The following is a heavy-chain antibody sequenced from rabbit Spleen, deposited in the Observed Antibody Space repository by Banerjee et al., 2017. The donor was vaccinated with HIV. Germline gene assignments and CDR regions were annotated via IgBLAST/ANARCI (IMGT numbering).Heavy chain of an antibody. CDR3: ARGGNYAGSFDL. V-gene: IGHV1S47*01. CDR1: GFDFSSSA. CDR2: IRNGDANT. Sequence: EESGGGLVQPEGSLTLTCKASGFDFSSSAMCWVRQAPGKGPEWIACIRNGDANTYYASWVNGRFTISKTSSSTVTLQMTSLTAADTATYFCARGGNYAGSFDLWGQGTLVTVS. D-gene: IGHD4-2*01. J-gene: IGHJ4*01.